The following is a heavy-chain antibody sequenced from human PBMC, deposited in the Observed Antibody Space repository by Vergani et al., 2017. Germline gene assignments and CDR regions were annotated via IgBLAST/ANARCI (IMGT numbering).Heavy chain of an antibody. CDR3: AKLPSGRIVGPLYYFDS. D-gene: IGHD1-26*01. Sequence: VQLVESGGGVVQPGRSLRLSCAASGFTFSTYGMHWVRQAPGKGLEWVSAISGSGGSTYYADSVKGRFTISRDNSKNTLYLQMNSLRAEDTAVYYCAKLPSGRIVGPLYYFDSWGQGTLVTVSS. V-gene: IGHV3-23*04. CDR1: GFTFSTYG. CDR2: ISGSGGST. J-gene: IGHJ4*02.